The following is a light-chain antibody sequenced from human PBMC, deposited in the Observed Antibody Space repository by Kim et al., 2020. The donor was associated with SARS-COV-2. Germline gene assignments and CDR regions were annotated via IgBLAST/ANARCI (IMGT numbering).Light chain of an antibody. CDR1: QSVSSSY. Sequence: EIVLTQSPGTLSSSPGERATLSCRASQSVSSSYLAWYQQKPGQTPRLIIHGSSSRATGIPDRFSGSGSGTDFTLTISRLEPEDFAVYYCQQYGDYRWTFGQGTKVDIK. CDR2: GSS. V-gene: IGKV3-20*01. J-gene: IGKJ1*01. CDR3: QQYGDYRWT.